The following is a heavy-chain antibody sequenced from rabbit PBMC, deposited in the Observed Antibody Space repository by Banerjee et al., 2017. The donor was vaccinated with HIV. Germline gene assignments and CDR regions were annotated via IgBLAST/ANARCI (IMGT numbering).Heavy chain of an antibody. CDR1: GFSFTSSYW. J-gene: IGHJ4*01. CDR2: IVAGGSGTT. D-gene: IGHD4-1*01. V-gene: IGHV1S45*01. CDR3: ARDLAGVIGWNFGL. Sequence: QEQLEESGGDLVKPEGSLTLTCTASGFSFTSSYWICWVRQAPGKGLEWIACIVAGGSGTTYYATWAKGRFTISESSSTTVTLQMTSLTAADTATYFCARDLAGVIGWNFGLWGPGTLVTVS.